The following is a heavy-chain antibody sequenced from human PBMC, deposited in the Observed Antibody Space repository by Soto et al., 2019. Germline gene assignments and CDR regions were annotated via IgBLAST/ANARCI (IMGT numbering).Heavy chain of an antibody. J-gene: IGHJ6*02. Sequence: EVQLVESGGGLVQPGGSLRLSCAASGFTFSIYWMHWVRQAPGKGPVWVSRIDNAGSSARYADSVKGRFTISRDNAKNTVYLQMNSLRAEDTAVYSCTRVGGSVSGMDVWGQGTTVTVSS. CDR2: IDNAGSSA. V-gene: IGHV3-74*01. CDR1: GFTFSIYW. D-gene: IGHD1-26*01. CDR3: TRVGGSVSGMDV.